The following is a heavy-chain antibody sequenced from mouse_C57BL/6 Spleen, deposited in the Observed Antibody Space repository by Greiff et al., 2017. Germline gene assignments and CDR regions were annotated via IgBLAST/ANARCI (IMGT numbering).Heavy chain of an antibody. V-gene: IGHV1-82*01. CDR1: GYAFSSSW. J-gene: IGHJ4*01. Sequence: VQLQQSGPELVKPGASVKISCKASGYAFSSSWMNWVKQRPGKGLEWIGRIYPGDGDTNYNGKFKGKATLTADKSSSTAYMQLSSLTSEDSAVYFCARDWAGAMDYGGQGTSVTVSS. CDR2: IYPGDGDT. D-gene: IGHD4-1*01. CDR3: ARDWAGAMDY.